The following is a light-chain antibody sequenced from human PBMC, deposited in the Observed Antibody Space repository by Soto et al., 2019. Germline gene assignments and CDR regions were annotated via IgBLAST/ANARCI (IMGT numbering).Light chain of an antibody. V-gene: IGKV1-39*01. Sequence: DIQMTQSPSSLCASVGDRVIITCRASQTITTYLNWYQHKPGKAPNLLIYKTSTLQRGVPSRFSGSGSGTEFTLTISSLQPDDFATYYCQQYDSHPMYTFGQGTKVDNK. CDR3: QQYDSHPMYT. CDR2: KTS. CDR1: QTITTY. J-gene: IGKJ2*01.